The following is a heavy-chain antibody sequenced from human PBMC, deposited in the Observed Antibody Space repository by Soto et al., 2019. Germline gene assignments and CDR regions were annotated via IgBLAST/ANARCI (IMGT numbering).Heavy chain of an antibody. CDR1: RFTFRSFT. CDR3: TRDASRDSSARGWFDP. J-gene: IGHJ5*02. D-gene: IGHD6-13*01. CDR2: ISSNSAYI. Sequence: GGSLRLSCAASRFTFRSFTMNWVRHATGKGLEWVSTISSNSAYIYYTDALRGRFTISRDNAKNSLHLQMNSLRAEDTAVYYCTRDASRDSSARGWFDPWGPGTLVTVSS. V-gene: IGHV3-21*01.